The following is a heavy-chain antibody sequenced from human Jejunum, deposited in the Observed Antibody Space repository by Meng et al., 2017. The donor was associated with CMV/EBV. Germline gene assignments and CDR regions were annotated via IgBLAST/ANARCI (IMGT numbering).Heavy chain of an antibody. CDR2: IYKSGST. CDR1: GGSISNSY. V-gene: IGHV4-59*01. J-gene: IGHJ5*02. CDR3: ARVPVGGTTWYWFDP. D-gene: IGHD1-26*01. Sequence: PVLCNPYRPLSLTCTVAGGSISNSYWSWIRQHPGKGLDWVGYIYKSGSTSYNPSLKSRVTISVDTSKNQISLKLSSVTAADTAVYYCARVPVGGTTWYWFDPWGQGTLVTVSS.